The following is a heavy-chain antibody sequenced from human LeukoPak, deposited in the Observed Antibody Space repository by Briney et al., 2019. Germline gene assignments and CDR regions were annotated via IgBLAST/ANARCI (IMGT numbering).Heavy chain of an antibody. CDR2: IYYSGST. CDR1: GGSISSGDYY. D-gene: IGHD2-21*01. V-gene: IGHV4-30-4*08. CDR3: ARAWVVIAITAAFDI. J-gene: IGHJ3*02. Sequence: PSETLSHTCTVSGGSISSGDYYWSWIRQPPGKGLEWIGYIYYSGSTYYNPSLKSRVTISVDTSKNQFSLKLSSVTAADTAVYYCARAWVVIAITAAFDIWGQGTMVTVSS.